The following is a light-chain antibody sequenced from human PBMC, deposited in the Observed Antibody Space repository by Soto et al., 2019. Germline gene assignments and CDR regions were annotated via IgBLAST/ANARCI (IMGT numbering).Light chain of an antibody. CDR3: QLYGSSRRYT. CDR1: QSVSGTY. Sequence: DIVLTQSPGTLSLSPGERATLSCRASQSVSGTYLAWYQQKPGHAPRVLIYGASSRAAGIPDRFSGSGSGTDFTLTISRLEPEDFAVYVCQLYGSSRRYTFGQGTKLEIK. CDR2: GAS. V-gene: IGKV3-20*01. J-gene: IGKJ2*01.